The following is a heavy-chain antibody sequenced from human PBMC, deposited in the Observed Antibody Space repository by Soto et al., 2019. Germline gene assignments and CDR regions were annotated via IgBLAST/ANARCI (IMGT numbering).Heavy chain of an antibody. CDR1: GGSISSSSYY. Sequence: QLQLQESGPGLVKPSETLSLTCTVSGGSISSSSYYWGWIRQPPGKGLEWIGSIYYSGSTYYNPSLKSRVTISVDTSKNQFSLKLSSVTAADTAVYYCARLCSGGSCYSPGAFDIWGQGTMVTVSS. V-gene: IGHV4-39*01. J-gene: IGHJ3*02. CDR2: IYYSGST. D-gene: IGHD2-15*01. CDR3: ARLCSGGSCYSPGAFDI.